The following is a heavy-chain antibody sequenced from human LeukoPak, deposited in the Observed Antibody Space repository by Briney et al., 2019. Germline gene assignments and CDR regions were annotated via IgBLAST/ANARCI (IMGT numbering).Heavy chain of an antibody. V-gene: IGHV3-21*01. Sequence: PGGSLRLSCVGSGFTFSRYSMNWVRQAPGKGPEWVSSIRSDASSIYYADSVKGRFTISRDNAKNSVFLQMNCLRAGDTAVYYCARDGYSIGYFYDLWGQGTLVTVSS. J-gene: IGHJ4*02. CDR2: IRSDASSI. CDR1: GFTFSRYS. CDR3: ARDGYSIGYFYDL. D-gene: IGHD3-22*01.